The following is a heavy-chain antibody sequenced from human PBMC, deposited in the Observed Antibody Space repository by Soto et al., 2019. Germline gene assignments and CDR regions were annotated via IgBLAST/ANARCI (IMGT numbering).Heavy chain of an antibody. CDR2: IVPILGIA. J-gene: IGHJ3*02. V-gene: IGHV1-69*02. D-gene: IGHD3-10*01. Sequence: SVKVSCKVSGGTFSSYTISWVRQAPGQGLEWMGRIVPILGIANYAQKFQGRVTITADKSTSTAYMELSSLRSEDTAVYYCAKARWEVRGSPPYAFDIWGQGTMVTVSS. CDR3: AKARWEVRGSPPYAFDI. CDR1: GGTFSSYT.